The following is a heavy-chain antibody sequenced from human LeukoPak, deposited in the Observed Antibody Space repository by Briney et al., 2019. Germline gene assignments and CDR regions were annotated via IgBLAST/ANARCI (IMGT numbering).Heavy chain of an antibody. Sequence: TLSLTCTVSGGSISSGGYYWSWIRQPPGKGLEWIGYVYYSGTTYYNPSLKSRVTISVDTSKNQFSLKLSSVTAADTAVYYCANFDWTTKYFDHWGQGTLVTVSS. CDR2: VYYSGTT. V-gene: IGHV4-31*03. J-gene: IGHJ4*02. D-gene: IGHD3-9*01. CDR1: GGSISSGGYY. CDR3: ANFDWTTKYFDH.